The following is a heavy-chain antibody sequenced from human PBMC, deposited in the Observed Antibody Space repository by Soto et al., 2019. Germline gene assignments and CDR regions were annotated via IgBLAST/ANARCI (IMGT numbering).Heavy chain of an antibody. Sequence: QVRLQESGPGLVKPSETLSLRCSVSGVSIMSFYWTWIRQPPGKGLEYIGFVYYTGNTNYNPSLKSRVSMSVDTSNNQFSLNLTSVTAADTAVYYCVRRAYCGGDCYSFDIWGQGTMVTVSS. J-gene: IGHJ3*02. CDR2: VYYTGNT. CDR3: VRRAYCGGDCYSFDI. V-gene: IGHV4-59*01. D-gene: IGHD2-21*02. CDR1: GVSIMSFY.